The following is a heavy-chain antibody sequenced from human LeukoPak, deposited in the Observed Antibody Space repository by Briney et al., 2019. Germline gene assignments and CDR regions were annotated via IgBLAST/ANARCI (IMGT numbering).Heavy chain of an antibody. V-gene: IGHV3-30*04. J-gene: IGHJ4*02. D-gene: IGHD5-24*01. Sequence: SGGSLRLSCAASGFTFSSYAMHWVRQAPGKGLEWVAVISYDGSNEYYADSVKGRFTISRDNSKNTLYLQMNSLRAEDTAVYYCARGGDGYNLDYWGQGTLVTVSS. CDR2: ISYDGSNE. CDR3: ARGGDGYNLDY. CDR1: GFTFSSYA.